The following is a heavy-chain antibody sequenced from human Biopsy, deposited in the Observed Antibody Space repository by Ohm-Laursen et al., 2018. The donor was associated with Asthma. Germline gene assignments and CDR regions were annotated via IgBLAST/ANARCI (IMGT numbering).Heavy chain of an antibody. CDR3: AKFRVAVAAVFHY. D-gene: IGHD6-19*01. J-gene: IGHJ4*02. V-gene: IGHV3-23*01. CDR1: GFPISNYG. Sequence: SLRLSCAASGFPISNYGMHWVRQAPGKGLEWVSAISGSGGSTYYADSVKGRFTISRDNSKNTLFLQMNSLRAEDTAVYYCAKFRVAVAAVFHYWGQGTLVTVSS. CDR2: ISGSGGST.